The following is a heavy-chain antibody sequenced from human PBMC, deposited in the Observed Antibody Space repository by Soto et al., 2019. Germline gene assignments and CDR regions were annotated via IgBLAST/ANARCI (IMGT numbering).Heavy chain of an antibody. V-gene: IGHV2-5*01. J-gene: IGHJ4*02. D-gene: IGHD5-18*01. CDR2: IYWNDDK. CDR3: AHTEYSYGPPPRFDY. Sequence: GLDLEWLALIYWNDDKRYSPSLKSRLTITKDTSKNQVVLTMTNMDPVDTATYYCAHTEYSYGPPPRFDYWGQGTLVTVSS.